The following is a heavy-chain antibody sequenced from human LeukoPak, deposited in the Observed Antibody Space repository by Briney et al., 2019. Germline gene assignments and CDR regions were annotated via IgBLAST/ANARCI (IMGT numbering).Heavy chain of an antibody. J-gene: IGHJ4*02. V-gene: IGHV4-34*01. CDR1: GGSFSGYY. Sequence: SETLSLTCAVYGGSFSGYYWSWIRQPPGKGLEWVGEINHSGSTNYNPSLKSRVTISTDMSQNQFSLKLSSVTAADTAVYYCATGGSSWYGYWGQGTLVTVSS. CDR2: INHSGST. CDR3: ATGGSSWYGY. D-gene: IGHD6-13*01.